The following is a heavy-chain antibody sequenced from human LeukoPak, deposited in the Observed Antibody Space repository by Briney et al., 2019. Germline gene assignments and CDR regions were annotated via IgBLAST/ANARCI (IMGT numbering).Heavy chain of an antibody. V-gene: IGHV3-23*01. J-gene: IGHJ4*02. Sequence: GGSLRLSCAASGFTFSISAMSWVRQAPGKGLEWVSGISDSGGSTFYADSVKGRFTISRDNSKNILYLQMNSLRADDTAVYYCAKSGYNRFDYWGQGTLVTVSS. D-gene: IGHD5-24*01. CDR3: AKSGYNRFDY. CDR2: ISDSGGST. CDR1: GFTFSISA.